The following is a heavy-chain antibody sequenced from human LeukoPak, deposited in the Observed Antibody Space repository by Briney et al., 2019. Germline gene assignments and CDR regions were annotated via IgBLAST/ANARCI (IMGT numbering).Heavy chain of an antibody. CDR1: GFTFSSYG. Sequence: GGSLRLSCAASGFTFSSYGMHWVRQAPGKGLEWVAVIYYDGSNKHYTESVKGRFTISRDNSMNTLYLQMNSLRAEDTAVYFCARDRGYCSGGSCYKVHYYGMDVWGQGTTVTVSS. CDR3: ARDRGYCSGGSCYKVHYYGMDV. V-gene: IGHV3-33*08. D-gene: IGHD2-15*01. J-gene: IGHJ6*02. CDR2: IYYDGSNK.